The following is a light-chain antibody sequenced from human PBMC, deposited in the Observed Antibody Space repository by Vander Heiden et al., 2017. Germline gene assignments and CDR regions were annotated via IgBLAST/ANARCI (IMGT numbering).Light chain of an antibody. V-gene: IGLV2-8*01. CDR1: SSDVGYYTY. CDR2: QVS. Sequence: QSALTQPTSAPGFPGHSVTSSCSGSSSDVGYYTYVPWYQQHPGKSPKLMIYQVSKRPSGVPDRFSGSKSGNTASLTVSGLQAEDEADYYCGSYAASNNLVFGGGTKLTVL. J-gene: IGLJ2*01. CDR3: GSYAASNNLV.